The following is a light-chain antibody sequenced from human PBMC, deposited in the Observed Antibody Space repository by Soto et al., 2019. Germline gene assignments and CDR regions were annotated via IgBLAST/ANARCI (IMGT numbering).Light chain of an antibody. CDR2: DVT. CDR3: SSYTVSSAPVI. CDR1: SSDVGGYKS. V-gene: IGLV2-14*03. J-gene: IGLJ2*01. Sequence: QSVLTQPASVSGSPGQSITISCTGSSSDVGGYKSVSWYQQHPDKAPKLIIFDVTNRPSGVSGRFSGSKSANTASLTISGLQFEDEADYYCSSYTVSSAPVIFGGGTKVTVL.